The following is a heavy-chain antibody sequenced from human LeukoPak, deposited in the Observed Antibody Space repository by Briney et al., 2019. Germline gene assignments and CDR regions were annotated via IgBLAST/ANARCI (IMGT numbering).Heavy chain of an antibody. V-gene: IGHV1-2*02. Sequence: GASVKVSCKASGYTFTGYYMHWVRQAPGQGLEWMGWINPNSGGTNYAQKFQGRVTMTRDTSISTAYMELSRLRSDDTAVYYCARDRSVAATLNWFDPWGQGTLVTVSS. D-gene: IGHD2-15*01. CDR1: GYTFTGYY. CDR2: INPNSGGT. CDR3: ARDRSVAATLNWFDP. J-gene: IGHJ5*02.